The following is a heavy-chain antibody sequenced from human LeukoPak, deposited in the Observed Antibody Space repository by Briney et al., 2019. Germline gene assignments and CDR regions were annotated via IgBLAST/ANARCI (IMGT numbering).Heavy chain of an antibody. D-gene: IGHD5-12*01. J-gene: IGHJ4*02. Sequence: GGSLRLSCVASGFTFSSYWMSWVRQAPGKGLEWVANINRDGSEKYYVDSVKGRFTISRDNAGNSLFLQMNSLRAEDTAVYYCATDYSAYDPPDSWGQGTLVTVSS. CDR3: ATDYSAYDPPDS. V-gene: IGHV3-7*01. CDR2: INRDGSEK. CDR1: GFTFSSYW.